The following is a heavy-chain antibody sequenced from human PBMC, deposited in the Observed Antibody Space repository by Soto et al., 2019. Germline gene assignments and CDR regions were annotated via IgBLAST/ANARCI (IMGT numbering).Heavy chain of an antibody. CDR3: SRRMFTDFWSLYYYFDY. V-gene: IGHV1-18*04. CDR2: IRPYNGDT. D-gene: IGHD3-3*01. J-gene: IGHJ4*02. Sequence: ASLQVSCKTSGYVYTSCGISRVRQAPGQGLAWMGWIRPYNGDTKYAQKFQDRVAMTSDPSTTTAYRELRSLSSEDPAVYHRSRRMFTDFWSLYYYFDYWGQRAPVTVSS. CDR1: GYVYTSCG.